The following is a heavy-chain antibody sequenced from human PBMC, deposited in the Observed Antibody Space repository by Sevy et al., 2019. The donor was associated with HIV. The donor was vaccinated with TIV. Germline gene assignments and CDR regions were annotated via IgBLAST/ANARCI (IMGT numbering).Heavy chain of an antibody. CDR2: ISGSGGST. CDR3: AKDLRAAGTLY. D-gene: IGHD6-13*01. CDR1: GFIFSNHG. Sequence: GGSLRLSCAASGFIFSNHGMHWVRQAPGKGLEWVSAISGSGGSTYYADSVKGRFTISRDNPKNTLYLQMNSLRAEDTAVYYCAKDLRAAGTLYWGQGTLVTVSS. J-gene: IGHJ4*02. V-gene: IGHV3-23*01.